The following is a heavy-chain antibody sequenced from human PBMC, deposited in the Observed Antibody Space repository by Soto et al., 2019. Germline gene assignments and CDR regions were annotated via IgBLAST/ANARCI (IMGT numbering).Heavy chain of an antibody. Sequence: SETLSLTCTVSGGSMSSEGYYWSWIRQRPGKGLEWIGYIHYSGGSSYNPSLKSRVTISVDTSKNQFSLRLKSVTAADTAVYYCARDQWGDGCLDNWGQGTLVTVSS. CDR3: ARDQWGDGCLDN. D-gene: IGHD1-26*01. CDR2: IHYSGGS. V-gene: IGHV4-31*03. CDR1: GGSMSSEGYY. J-gene: IGHJ4*02.